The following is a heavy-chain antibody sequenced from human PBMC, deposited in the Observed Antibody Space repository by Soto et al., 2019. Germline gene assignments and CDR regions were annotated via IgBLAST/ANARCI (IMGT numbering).Heavy chain of an antibody. Sequence: PGGSLRLSCAASGFTFSNYGMHWVRQAPGKGLEWVAAISDDGVSKYYADSVQGRFTISRDNSESAVFLQMNSLRPDDTALYFCARAYYFGSGTSYTLYYWGQGTQV. CDR1: GFTFSNYG. J-gene: IGHJ4*02. D-gene: IGHD3-10*01. V-gene: IGHV3-30*03. CDR3: ARAYYFGSGTSYTLYY. CDR2: ISDDGVSK.